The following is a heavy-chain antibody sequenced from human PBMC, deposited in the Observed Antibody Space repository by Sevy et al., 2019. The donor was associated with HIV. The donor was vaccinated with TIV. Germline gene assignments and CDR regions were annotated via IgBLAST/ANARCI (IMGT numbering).Heavy chain of an antibody. D-gene: IGHD3-16*01. CDR3: AHETFGRFES. Sequence: GGSLRLSCAASGFTFSTTWMNWVRQAPGKGLEWVANIRGDGIDKQYVDSVEGRFTISRDNAKNLLFLQMNSLRVEDTAVYYCAHETFGRFESWGQGTLVTVSS. CDR1: GFTFSTTW. V-gene: IGHV3-7*01. J-gene: IGHJ4*02. CDR2: IRGDGIDK.